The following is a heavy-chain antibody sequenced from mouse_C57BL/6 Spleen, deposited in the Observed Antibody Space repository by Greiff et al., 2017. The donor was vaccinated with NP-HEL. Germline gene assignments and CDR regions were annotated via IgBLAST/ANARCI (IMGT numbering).Heavy chain of an antibody. CDR3: TRDTTVVSWYFDV. J-gene: IGHJ1*03. V-gene: IGHV1-15*01. Sequence: VQRVESGAELVRPGASVTLSCKASGYTFTDYEMHWVKQTPVHGLEWIGAIDPETGGTAYNQKFKGKAILTADKSSSTAYMELRSLTSEDSAVYYCTRDTTVVSWYFDVWGTGTTVTVAS. D-gene: IGHD1-1*01. CDR1: GYTFTDYE. CDR2: IDPETGGT.